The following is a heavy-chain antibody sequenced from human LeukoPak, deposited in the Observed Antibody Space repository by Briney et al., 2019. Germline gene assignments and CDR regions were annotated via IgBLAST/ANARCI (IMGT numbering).Heavy chain of an antibody. V-gene: IGHV1-2*02. CDR3: ARDVGGVRRFDP. CDR1: GYTFADYY. CDR2: IDSKSGAT. Sequence: ASVKVSCKASGYTFADYYLHWVRQAPGQGLEWMGWIDSKSGATHYEQKFQGTVTMIRDTSITTVYLELSSLKFDDTALYYCARDVGGVRRFDPWGQGTLVTVSS. J-gene: IGHJ5*02. D-gene: IGHD1-26*01.